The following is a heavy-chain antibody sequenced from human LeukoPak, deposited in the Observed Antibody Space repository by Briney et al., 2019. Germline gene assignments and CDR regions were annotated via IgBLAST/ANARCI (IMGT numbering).Heavy chain of an antibody. CDR1: GFTYISYE. J-gene: IGHJ4*02. CDR2: MSSSGSTI. V-gene: IGHV3-48*03. CDR3: TRAHCGGDCYCDY. Sequence: PGGSLRLSCAASGFTYISYEMNWVRQAPGKGVEWVSYMSSSGSTIYYADSVKGRFTIFRDNAKNSLYLQMNSLRAEDTAVYYCTRAHCGGDCYCDYWGQGTLVTVSS. D-gene: IGHD2-21*02.